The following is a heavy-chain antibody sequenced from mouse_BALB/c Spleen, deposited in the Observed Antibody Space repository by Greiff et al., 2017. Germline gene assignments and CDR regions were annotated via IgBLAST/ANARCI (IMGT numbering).Heavy chain of an antibody. CDR3: ARAYYRYDDGDYYAMDY. CDR2: INSNGGST. J-gene: IGHJ4*01. V-gene: IGHV5-6-3*01. D-gene: IGHD2-14*01. CDR1: GFTFSSYG. Sequence: DVQLVESGGGLVQPGGSLKLSCAASGFTFSSYGMSWVRQTPDKRLELVATINSNGGSTYYPDSVKGRFTISRDNAKNTLYLQMSSLKSEDTAMYYCARAYYRYDDGDYYAMDYWGQGTSVTVSS.